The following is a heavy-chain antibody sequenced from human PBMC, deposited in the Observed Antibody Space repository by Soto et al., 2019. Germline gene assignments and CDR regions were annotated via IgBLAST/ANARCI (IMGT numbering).Heavy chain of an antibody. CDR2: IITAFGTT. CDR1: GDTFNSYV. Sequence: QVQLVQSGPEVKKPGSSVKVSCKASGDTFNSYVITWVRQAPGQGLEWLGGIITAFGTTSYAQNFQDRLTITADEAATTDHMELSSLTSDDTAMYYCTRSYGYTFGGSLDNWRQGTLVTVSS. CDR3: TRSYGYTFGGSLDN. D-gene: IGHD5-18*01. J-gene: IGHJ4*02. V-gene: IGHV1-69*01.